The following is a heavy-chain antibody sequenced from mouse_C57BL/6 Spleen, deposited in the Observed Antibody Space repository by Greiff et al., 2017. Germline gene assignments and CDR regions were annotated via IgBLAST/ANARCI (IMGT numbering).Heavy chain of an antibody. CDR2: INPNNGGT. V-gene: IGHV1-18*01. CDR1: GYTFTDYN. D-gene: IGHD2-3*01. Sequence: EVQLQQSGPELVKPGASVKIPCKASGYTFTDYNMGWVKQSHGKSLEWIGDINPNNGGTIYNQKFKGKATLTVDKSSSTAYMELRSLTSEDTAVYYFATPSYDGYFFDYWGQGTTLTVSS. CDR3: ATPSYDGYFFDY. J-gene: IGHJ2*01.